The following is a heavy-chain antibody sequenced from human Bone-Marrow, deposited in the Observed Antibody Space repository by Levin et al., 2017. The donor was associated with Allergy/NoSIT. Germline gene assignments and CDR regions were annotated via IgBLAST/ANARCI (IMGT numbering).Heavy chain of an antibody. CDR3: ARGGASSNDY. D-gene: IGHD6-13*01. Sequence: GESLKISCSVSGYTFSDYYIHWIRKTPGQGLEWIGWIDPTHGGTQFSEKFHDRLALTRNSSINTAYMELGKLRSGDTALYYCARGGASSNDYWGRGTLVTVSS. CDR1: GYTFSDYY. J-gene: IGHJ4*02. CDR2: IDPTHGGT. V-gene: IGHV1-2*02.